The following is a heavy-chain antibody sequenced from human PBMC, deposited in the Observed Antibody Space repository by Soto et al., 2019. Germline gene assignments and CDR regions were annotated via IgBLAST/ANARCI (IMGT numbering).Heavy chain of an antibody. V-gene: IGHV4-39*01. D-gene: IGHD3-22*01. Sequence: QLQLQESGPGLVKPSETLSLTCTVSGGSISSSSYYWGWIRQPPGKGLEWIGSIYYSGSTYYNPSLKSRVTISVDTSKNQFSLKLSSVTAADTAVYYCARHYYDSSGYLTHWGQGTLVTVSS. CDR2: IYYSGST. CDR1: GGSISSSSYY. CDR3: ARHYYDSSGYLTH. J-gene: IGHJ4*02.